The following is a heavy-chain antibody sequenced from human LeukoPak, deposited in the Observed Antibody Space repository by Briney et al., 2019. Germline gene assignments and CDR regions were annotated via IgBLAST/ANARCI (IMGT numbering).Heavy chain of an antibody. D-gene: IGHD5-18*01. CDR3: ASNRGYSYGPDFDY. J-gene: IGHJ4*02. CDR2: ISWDGGST. V-gene: IGHV3-43D*03. Sequence: PGGSLRLSCAASGFTFDDYAMHWVRQAPGKGLEWVSLISWDGGSTYYADSVKGRFTISRDNSKNSLYLQMNSLRAEDTAVYYCASNRGYSYGPDFDYWGQGTLVTVSS. CDR1: GFTFDDYA.